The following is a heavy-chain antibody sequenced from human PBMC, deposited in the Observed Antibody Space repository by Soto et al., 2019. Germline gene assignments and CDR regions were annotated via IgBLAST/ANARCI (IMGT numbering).Heavy chain of an antibody. CDR2: IYYSGST. J-gene: IGHJ5*02. CDR3: ASQADFWSGYVWFDP. Sequence: SETLSLTCTVSGGSISSSSYYWGWIRQPPGKGLEWIGSIYYSGSTYYNPSLKSRVTISVDTSKNQFSLRLSSVTAADTAVYYCASQADFWSGYVWFDPWGQGTLVTVSS. D-gene: IGHD3-3*01. V-gene: IGHV4-39*01. CDR1: GGSISSSSYY.